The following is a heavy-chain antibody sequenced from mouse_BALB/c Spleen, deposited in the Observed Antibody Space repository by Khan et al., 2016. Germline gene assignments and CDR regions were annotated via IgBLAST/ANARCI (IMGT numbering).Heavy chain of an antibody. CDR2: ISYSGST. D-gene: IGHD2-3*01. J-gene: IGHJ2*01. V-gene: IGHV3-8*02. Sequence: EVKLLESGPSLVKPSQTLSLTCSVTGDSITSGYWNWIRKFPGKKLEYMGYISYSGSTYYNPFLKSRISITRDTSKNQYYLQLNSVTSEDTATYXYARDYDGYYSLGYWGQGTTLTVSS. CDR3: ARDYDGYYSLGY. CDR1: GDSITSGY.